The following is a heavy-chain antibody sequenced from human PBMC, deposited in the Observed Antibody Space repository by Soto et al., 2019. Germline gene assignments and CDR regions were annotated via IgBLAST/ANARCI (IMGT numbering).Heavy chain of an antibody. CDR2: IIPIFGTA. V-gene: IGHV1-69*13. J-gene: IGHJ5*02. CDR3: ARDHMVVVPAAIRSGGWFDP. D-gene: IGHD2-2*02. CDR1: GGTFSSYA. Sequence: SVKVSCKASGGTFSSYAISWVRQAPGQGLEWMGGIIPIFGTANYAQKFQGRVTITADESTSTAYMELSRRRSEDTAVYYCARDHMVVVPAAIRSGGWFDPWGQGTLVTVSS.